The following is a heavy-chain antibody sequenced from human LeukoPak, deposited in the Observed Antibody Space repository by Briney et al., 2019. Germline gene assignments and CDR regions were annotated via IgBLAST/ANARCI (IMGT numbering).Heavy chain of an antibody. CDR1: GGSISSYH. V-gene: IGHV4-59*01. CDR2: MYYSGST. D-gene: IGHD3-22*01. Sequence: TPSETLSLTCTVSGGSISSYHWSWIRQPPGKGLEWIGNMYYSGSTNYNPSLRSRVTISVDTSKNQFSLKLSSVTAADTAVYYCARLRNYYDRSGYKQLWFDPWGQGTLVTVSS. CDR3: ARLRNYYDRSGYKQLWFDP. J-gene: IGHJ5*02.